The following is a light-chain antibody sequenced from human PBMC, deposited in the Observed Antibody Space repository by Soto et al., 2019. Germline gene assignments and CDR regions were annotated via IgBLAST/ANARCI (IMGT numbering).Light chain of an antibody. CDR2: GVS. CDR1: NSDVGAYNY. V-gene: IGLV2-14*01. J-gene: IGLJ1*01. Sequence: QSVLTQPASVSGSPGQSITISCTGTNSDVGAYNYVSWYQQYPGKAPKLMIYGVSNRPSGVSNRFSGSKFGNTASLTISGLQADDEADYYCNSYAGSSYVFGTGTKVTVL. CDR3: NSYAGSSYV.